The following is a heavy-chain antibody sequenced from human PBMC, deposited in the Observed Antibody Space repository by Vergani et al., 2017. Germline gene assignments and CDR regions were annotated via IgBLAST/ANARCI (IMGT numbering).Heavy chain of an antibody. Sequence: QVQLVESGGGLVKPGGSLRLSCAASGFTFSDYYMSWIRQAPGKGLEWVSYISSSSSYTNYADSVKGRFTISRDNAKNSLYLQMNSLRAEDTAVYYCATPIVVVTGPHGYWGQGTLVTVSS. CDR1: GFTFSDYY. D-gene: IGHD3-22*01. CDR2: ISSSSSYT. CDR3: ATPIVVVTGPHGY. V-gene: IGHV3-11*05. J-gene: IGHJ4*02.